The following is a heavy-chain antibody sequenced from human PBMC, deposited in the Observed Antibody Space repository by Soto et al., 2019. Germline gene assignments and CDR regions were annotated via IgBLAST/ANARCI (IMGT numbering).Heavy chain of an antibody. V-gene: IGHV1-18*01. J-gene: IGHJ4*02. CDR1: GYTFTSYG. Sequence: QVPLVQSGAEVKKPGASVKVSCKASGYTFTSYGISWVRQAPGQGLEWMGWISAYNGNTNYAQKLQGRVTMTTDTSTRTAYMELRSLRSDDTAVYYCAREGYDFWSGYYTTRYFDYWGQGTLVTVSS. CDR3: AREGYDFWSGYYTTRYFDY. CDR2: ISAYNGNT. D-gene: IGHD3-3*01.